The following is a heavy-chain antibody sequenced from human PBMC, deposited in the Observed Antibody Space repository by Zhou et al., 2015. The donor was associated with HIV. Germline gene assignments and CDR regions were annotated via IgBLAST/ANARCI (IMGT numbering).Heavy chain of an antibody. D-gene: IGHD3-10*01. J-gene: IGHJ5*02. CDR2: ISPYNDNT. CDR1: GYTFTSFP. CDR3: ARGSRARGGLPELIQGEGYFDP. V-gene: IGHV1-18*04. Sequence: VQLVQSEGEVKKPGASVKVSCKISGYTFTSFPIGWVRQAPGQGLEWMGWISPYNDNTTYAEKFQGRLTLTTHTFTDTVYMDLRNLRSDDTAVYYCARGSRARGGLPELIQGEGYFDPSGPRNP.